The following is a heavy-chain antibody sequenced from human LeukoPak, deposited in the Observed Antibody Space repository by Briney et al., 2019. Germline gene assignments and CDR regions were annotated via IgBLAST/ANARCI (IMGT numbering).Heavy chain of an antibody. Sequence: GGSLRLSCAASGFTFRSYAMSWVRQAPGKRLEWVSDISGSGGSTYYADSVKGRFIISRDNSKNTLYLQMNSLRAEDTAVYYCAKDYKTTVTPNDYWGQGTLVTVSS. CDR3: AKDYKTTVTPNDY. D-gene: IGHD4-17*01. CDR2: ISGSGGST. V-gene: IGHV3-23*01. CDR1: GFTFRSYA. J-gene: IGHJ4*02.